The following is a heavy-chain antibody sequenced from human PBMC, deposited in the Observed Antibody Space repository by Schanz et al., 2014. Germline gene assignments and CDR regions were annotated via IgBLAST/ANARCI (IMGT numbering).Heavy chain of an antibody. CDR2: ISGRDGST. Sequence: VHLLESGGGLVEPGGSLRLSCAASGFTFSSYAMSWVRQAPGKGLEWVSAISGRDGSTYYADSVRGRFTISRDNSKNTVYIQMNSLRAEDTAVYYCARGGPAYYFDDGGQGTLVAVSS. CDR3: ARGGPAYYFDD. V-gene: IGHV3-23*01. CDR1: GFTFSSYA. J-gene: IGHJ4*02.